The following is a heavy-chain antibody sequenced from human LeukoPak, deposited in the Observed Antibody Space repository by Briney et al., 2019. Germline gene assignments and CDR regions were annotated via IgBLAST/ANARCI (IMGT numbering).Heavy chain of an antibody. CDR1: GFTFDDYA. CDR2: ISWNSGSI. Sequence: PGRSLRLSCAASGFTFDDYAMHWVRQAPGKGLEWVSGISWNSGSIGYADSVKGRFTISRDNAKNSLYLQMNRLRAEDTALYYCAKGIVSSDLYYFDYWGQGTLVTVSS. V-gene: IGHV3-9*01. D-gene: IGHD6-19*01. J-gene: IGHJ4*02. CDR3: AKGIVSSDLYYFDY.